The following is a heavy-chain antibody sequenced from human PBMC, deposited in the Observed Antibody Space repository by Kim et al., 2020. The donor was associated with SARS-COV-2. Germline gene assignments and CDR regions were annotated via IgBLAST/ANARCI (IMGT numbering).Heavy chain of an antibody. V-gene: IGHV3-30*18. D-gene: IGHD3-9*01. CDR1: GFTFSNYG. J-gene: IGHJ4*02. Sequence: GGSLRLSCAASGFTFSNYGMHWVRQAPGKGLEWVAVISHDGNNKYYGDSVKGRFTISRDNSKNTLYLQMNSLRAEDTAVYYCAKDPAFYDNYLAFWGQGTLVTVSS. CDR3: AKDPAFYDNYLAF. CDR2: ISHDGNNK.